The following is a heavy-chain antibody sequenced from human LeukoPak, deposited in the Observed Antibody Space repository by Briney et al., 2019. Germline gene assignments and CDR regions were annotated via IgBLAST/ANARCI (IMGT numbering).Heavy chain of an antibody. Sequence: GGSLRLSCAASGFTFSSYDMHWVRQATGKGLEWVSAIGTAGDTYYPGSVKGRFTISRENAKNSLYLQMNSLRAEDTAVCYCARGGDDSSGYPLDYWGQGTLLTVSS. V-gene: IGHV3-13*01. J-gene: IGHJ4*02. D-gene: IGHD3-22*01. CDR3: ARGGDDSSGYPLDY. CDR1: GFTFSSYD. CDR2: IGTAGDT.